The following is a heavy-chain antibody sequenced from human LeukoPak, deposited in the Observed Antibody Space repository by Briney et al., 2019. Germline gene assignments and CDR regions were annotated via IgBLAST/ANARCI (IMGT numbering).Heavy chain of an antibody. J-gene: IGHJ4*02. Sequence: GGSLRLSCATSGFTFSSYAMSWVRQAPGRGLEWVSTISGGGSSTYYADSVKGRFTISRDNSKNFLSLQMSSLRIEDAAVYYCVKGDISRYTFLGDCWGQGTLVTVSS. D-gene: IGHD1-14*01. V-gene: IGHV3-23*01. CDR3: VKGDISRYTFLGDC. CDR2: ISGGGSST. CDR1: GFTFSSYA.